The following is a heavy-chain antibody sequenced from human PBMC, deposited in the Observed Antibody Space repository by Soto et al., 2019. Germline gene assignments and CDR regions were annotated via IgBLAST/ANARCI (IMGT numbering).Heavy chain of an antibody. D-gene: IGHD2-2*01. J-gene: IGHJ6*03. Sequence: GGSLRLSCAASGFTFSDYYMSWIRQAPGKGLEWVSYISSSGSTIYYADSVKGRFTISRDNAKNSLYLQMNSLRAEDTAVYYCARERGCSSTSCHESYYYYYYYMDVWGKGTTVTVSS. CDR3: ARERGCSSTSCHESYYYYYYYMDV. CDR2: ISSSGSTI. V-gene: IGHV3-11*01. CDR1: GFTFSDYY.